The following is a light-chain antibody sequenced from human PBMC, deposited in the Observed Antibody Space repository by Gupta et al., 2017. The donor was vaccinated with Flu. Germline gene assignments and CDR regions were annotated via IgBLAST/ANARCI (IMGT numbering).Light chain of an antibody. CDR1: QGISSY. Sequence: IQLTQSPSFLSASVGDRVTITCRASQGISSYLAWYQQKPGKAPELLIYAASTVQSGVPSRFSGSGSGTEFTLTISSLQPEDFANYYCQQRNSYPRTFGQGTKLEVK. J-gene: IGKJ2*01. CDR2: AAS. V-gene: IGKV1-9*01. CDR3: QQRNSYPRT.